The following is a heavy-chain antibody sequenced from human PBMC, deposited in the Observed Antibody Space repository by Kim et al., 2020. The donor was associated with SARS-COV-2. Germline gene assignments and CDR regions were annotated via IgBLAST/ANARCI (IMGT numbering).Heavy chain of an antibody. CDR2: ISAYNGNT. CDR1: GYTFTSYG. CDR3: ARGQYYDILPGPTNYYYYGMDV. D-gene: IGHD3-9*01. J-gene: IGHJ6*02. V-gene: IGHV1-18*01. Sequence: ASVKVSCKASGYTFTSYGISWVRQAPGQGLEWMGWISAYNGNTNYAQKLQGRVTMTTDTSTSTAYMELKSLRSDDTAVYYCARGQYYDILPGPTNYYYYGMDVWGQGTTVTVSS.